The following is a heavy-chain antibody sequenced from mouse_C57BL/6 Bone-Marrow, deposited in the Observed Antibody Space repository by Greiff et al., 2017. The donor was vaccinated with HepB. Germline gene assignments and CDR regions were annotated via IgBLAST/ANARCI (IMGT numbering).Heavy chain of an antibody. J-gene: IGHJ2*01. CDR3: ASITTVVAPFDY. Sequence: QVHVKQPGAELVKPGASVKLSCKASGYTFTSYWMHWVKQRPGQGLEWIGMIHPNSGSTNYNEKFKSKATLTVDKSSSTAYMQLSSLTSEDSAVYYCASITTVVAPFDYWGQGTTLTVSS. CDR1: GYTFTSYW. CDR2: IHPNSGST. D-gene: IGHD1-1*01. V-gene: IGHV1-64*01.